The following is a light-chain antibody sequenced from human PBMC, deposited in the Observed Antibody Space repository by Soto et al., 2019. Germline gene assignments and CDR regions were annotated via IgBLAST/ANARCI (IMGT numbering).Light chain of an antibody. Sequence: ILMTQSPLSLPVTPGEPASISCRSSQSLLHSNGYNYLDWYLQKPGQSPQLLIYLGSNRASGVPDRFSGSGSGTDFTLRISRVEAEDVGVYYCMQALQTPVTFGQGTRLAIK. J-gene: IGKJ5*01. CDR3: MQALQTPVT. V-gene: IGKV2-28*01. CDR2: LGS. CDR1: QSLLHSNGYNY.